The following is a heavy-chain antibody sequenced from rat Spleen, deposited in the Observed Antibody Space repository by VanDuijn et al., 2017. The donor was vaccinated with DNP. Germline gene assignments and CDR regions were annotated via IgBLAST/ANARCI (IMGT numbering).Heavy chain of an antibody. Sequence: EVQLVESGGGLVQPGRSLKLSCAASGFTFSDHNMAWVRQAPKKGLEWVATISYDGYNTYYRDSVKGRFTISRDNTKNTLYLQMDSLRSEDTATYYCAKHDGTEGIDFDYWGQGVMVTVSS. CDR3: AKHDGTEGIDFDY. V-gene: IGHV5-7*01. CDR1: GFTFSDHN. J-gene: IGHJ2*01. CDR2: ISYDGYNT. D-gene: IGHD1-11*01.